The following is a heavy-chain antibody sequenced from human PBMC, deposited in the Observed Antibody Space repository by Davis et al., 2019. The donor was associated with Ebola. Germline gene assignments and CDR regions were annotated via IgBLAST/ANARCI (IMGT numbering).Heavy chain of an antibody. CDR1: GGSISSSSYY. D-gene: IGHD2-15*01. V-gene: IGHV4-39*01. J-gene: IGHJ4*02. CDR2: IYYSGST. Sequence: PSETLSLTCTVSGGSISSSSYYWGWIRQPPGKGLEWIGSIYYSGSTYYNPSLKSRVTISVDTSKNQFSLKLSSVTAADTAVYYCARYMSRPYCSGGSCYSELFYFDYWGQGTLVTVSS. CDR3: ARYMSRPYCSGGSCYSELFYFDY.